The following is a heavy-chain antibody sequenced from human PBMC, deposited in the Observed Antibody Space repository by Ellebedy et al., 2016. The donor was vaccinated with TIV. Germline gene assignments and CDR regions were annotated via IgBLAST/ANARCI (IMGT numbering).Heavy chain of an antibody. CDR2: ISHDGSSQ. Sequence: GESLKISCAASGFTVTTNYMNWVRQAPGKGLEWVAVISHDGSSQYYADSVKGRFPVSRDNSMTTVYLQMNSLRAEDTALNYCARDLDKSSGWYGGAAYWGQGTQVTVSS. J-gene: IGHJ4*02. V-gene: IGHV3-30-3*01. D-gene: IGHD6-19*01. CDR1: GFTVTTNY. CDR3: ARDLDKSSGWYGGAAY.